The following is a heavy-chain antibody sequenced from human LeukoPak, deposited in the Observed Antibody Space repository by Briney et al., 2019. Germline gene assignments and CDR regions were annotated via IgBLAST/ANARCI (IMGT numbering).Heavy chain of an antibody. CDR2: INHSGST. D-gene: IGHD4-17*01. J-gene: IGHJ4*02. CDR1: GGSFSGYY. Sequence: KASETLSLTCAVYGGSFSGYYWSWNRQPPGKGREWIGEINHSGSTNYNPSLKSRVTISVDTSKNQFSLKLSSVTAADTAVYYCARARATVKVFDYWGQGTLVTVSS. V-gene: IGHV4-34*01. CDR3: ARARATVKVFDY.